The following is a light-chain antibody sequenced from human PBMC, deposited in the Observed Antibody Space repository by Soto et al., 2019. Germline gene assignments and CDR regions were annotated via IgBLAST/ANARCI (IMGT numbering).Light chain of an antibody. V-gene: IGLV4-69*01. CDR3: QSLGTGIQV. Sequence: QLVLTQSPSASASLGASVKLTCTLSSGYSTYAIAWHQQQSEKGPRFLMNINYDGTHSKGDGFFDRFSGSSSGAERHLTISSLQSEDEADYYCQSLGTGIQVFGGGTKLTVL. CDR1: SGYSTYA. J-gene: IGLJ3*02. CDR2: INYDGTH.